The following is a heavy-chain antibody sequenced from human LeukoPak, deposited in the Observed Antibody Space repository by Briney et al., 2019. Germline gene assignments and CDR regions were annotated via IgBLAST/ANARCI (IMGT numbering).Heavy chain of an antibody. CDR1: GFTFSSYA. J-gene: IGHJ4*02. CDR2: ISSNGGST. V-gene: IGHV3-64*01. CDR3: ARVTGPRDY. Sequence: PGGSLRLSCAASGFTFSSYAMHWVRQAPGKGLEYVSAISSNGGSTYYANSVKGRFTISRDNSKNTLYFQMGSLRAEDMAVYYCARVTGPRDYWGQGTLVTVSS.